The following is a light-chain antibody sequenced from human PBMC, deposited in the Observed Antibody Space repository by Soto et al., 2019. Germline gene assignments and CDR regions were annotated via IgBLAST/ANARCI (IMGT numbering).Light chain of an antibody. Sequence: EVVLTQSPGTLSLSPGEGATLSCRASQSVSNRYLAWYQQKPGQAPRLLIYGASSRVTGIPDRFSGSGSGTDFTLTISSLEPEDFAVYYCQHYGSSLSVTFGQGTRLEIK. V-gene: IGKV3-20*01. CDR3: QHYGSSLSVT. J-gene: IGKJ5*01. CDR1: QSVSNRY. CDR2: GAS.